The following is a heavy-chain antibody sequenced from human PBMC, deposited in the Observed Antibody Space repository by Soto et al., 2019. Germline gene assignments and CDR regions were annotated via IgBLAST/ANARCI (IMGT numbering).Heavy chain of an antibody. CDR1: GFSVSGSY. J-gene: IGHJ4*02. Sequence: GSLRLSCAASGFSVSGSYMGWVRQAPGKGLEWVSVIYRGGGTYYVDSVKGRFTISRDNSENTLYLQMNSLRADDTAVYYCAIAVAGPTAIAYWGQGNQVTVSS. V-gene: IGHV3-53*01. D-gene: IGHD6-19*01. CDR3: AIAVAGPTAIAY. CDR2: IYRGGGT.